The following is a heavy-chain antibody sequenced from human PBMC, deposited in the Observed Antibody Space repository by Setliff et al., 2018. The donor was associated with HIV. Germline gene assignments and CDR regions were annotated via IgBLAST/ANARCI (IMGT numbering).Heavy chain of an antibody. Sequence: SETLRLSCAASGFTFSNAWMSWVRQPPGKGLEWIGEINHHKHTNYNPSLKSRVTMSVDTSKNQFSLKLSSVTAADTAVYYCTRGPLPRADYWGQGTLVTVSS. V-gene: IGHV4-34*01. J-gene: IGHJ4*02. CDR1: GFTFSNAW. CDR2: INHHKHT. CDR3: TRGPLPRADY.